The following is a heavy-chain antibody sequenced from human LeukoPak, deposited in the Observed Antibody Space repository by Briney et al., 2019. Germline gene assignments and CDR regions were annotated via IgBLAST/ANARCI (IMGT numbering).Heavy chain of an antibody. CDR3: AKGGHPAVVTTRFDS. J-gene: IGHJ5*01. Sequence: GGSLRLCCAAPGFTFDTYGMSWVRQAPGKGLEWVSSISGSGNYMYYKDSVKGRFTISRDNSKNTLLLQMNSLRAEDSAVYYCAKGGHPAVVTTRFDSWGQGTLVTVSS. V-gene: IGHV3-23*01. CDR1: GFTFDTYG. CDR2: ISGSGNYM. D-gene: IGHD2-21*02.